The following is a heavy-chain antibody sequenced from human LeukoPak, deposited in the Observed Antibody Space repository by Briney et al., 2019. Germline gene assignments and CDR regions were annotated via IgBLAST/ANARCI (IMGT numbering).Heavy chain of an antibody. V-gene: IGHV3-7*01. CDR2: IIQDGSEK. Sequence: GGSLRLSCAASGFTFERFWMTWVRQAPGKGLEWVANIIQDGSEKYYADSVRGRFTISRDNAKNSLNLQLNSLRVEDTAVYFCAREGSSAISHAAYHWGQGTLVSVSS. J-gene: IGHJ5*02. CDR1: GFTFERFW. CDR3: AREGSSAISHAAYH. D-gene: IGHD2-21*01.